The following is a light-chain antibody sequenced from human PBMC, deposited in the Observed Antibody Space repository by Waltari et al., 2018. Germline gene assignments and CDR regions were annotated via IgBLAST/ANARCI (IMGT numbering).Light chain of an antibody. CDR2: GAS. V-gene: IGKV3-15*01. CDR3: QQYNRWPPLT. Sequence: EVVMTQSPAALSVSPGERVTLSCKASQNIDNNLAWYQQKPGQSPRLLIYGASTRATGVPAGFSGSGSGTEFTLTISSLQSEDCAVFYCQQYNRWPPLTFGGGTKVEIK. J-gene: IGKJ4*01. CDR1: QNIDNN.